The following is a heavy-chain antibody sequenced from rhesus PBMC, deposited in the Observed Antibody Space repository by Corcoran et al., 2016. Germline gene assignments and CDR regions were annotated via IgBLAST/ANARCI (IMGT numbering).Heavy chain of an antibody. J-gene: IGHJ4*01. D-gene: IGHD6-31*01. Sequence: QVQLQESGPGVVKPSETLSLTCAVSGGSISSGYDWSWIRQPPGKGLEWIGYIYGNSGSTNYNPSLNNRDTISKDASKNQFSLKLSSVTAADTAVYYCARGDSSGWYRGWVDYWGQGVLVTVSS. CDR3: ARGDSSGWYRGWVDY. CDR2: IYGNSGST. CDR1: GGSISSGYD. V-gene: IGHV4-76*01.